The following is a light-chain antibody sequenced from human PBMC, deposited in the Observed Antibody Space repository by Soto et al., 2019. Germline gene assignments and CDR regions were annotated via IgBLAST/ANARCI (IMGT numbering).Light chain of an antibody. V-gene: IGLV1-47*02. CDR1: DSNIGSNS. Sequence: QSLLTQPPSASGTSGQVVTVACSGGDSNIGSNSVYWYQHLPRMAPKLLIYYNNQRPSGVPDRFSGSRSGTSASLAIVGLRSEDEAVYYCAAWDASLSACVFGNGTKVTV. J-gene: IGLJ1*01. CDR2: YNN. CDR3: AAWDASLSACV.